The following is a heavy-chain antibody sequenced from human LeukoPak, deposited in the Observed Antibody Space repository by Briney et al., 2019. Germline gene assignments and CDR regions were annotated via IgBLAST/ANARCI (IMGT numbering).Heavy chain of an antibody. CDR3: ARTMTTVMPRADWFDP. J-gene: IGHJ5*02. Sequence: SQTLSLTCAISGDSVSSNSAAWNWIRQSPSRGLEWLGRTYYRSKWYNDYAVSVKSRITINPDTSKNQFSLQLNSVTPEDTAVYYCARTMTTVMPRADWFDPWGLGTLVTVSS. D-gene: IGHD4-11*01. CDR1: GDSVSSNSAA. CDR2: TYYRSKWYN. V-gene: IGHV6-1*01.